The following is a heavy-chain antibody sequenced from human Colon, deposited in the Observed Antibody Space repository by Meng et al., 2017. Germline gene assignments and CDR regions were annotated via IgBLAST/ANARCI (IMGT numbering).Heavy chain of an antibody. V-gene: IGHV4-4*02. D-gene: IGHD2-15*01. CDR2: VYHRGDT. Sequence: QLQLPAAGPGLVHPSGTLSLTCTFSGDSISSDIWWSWVRQPPGKGLELIGEVYHRGDTNYNPSLKTRLTMSVDTSKNQSSLKLTSVTAADTAVYYCARVVSLVVKGNWFDSWGQGTLVTVSS. J-gene: IGHJ5*01. CDR3: ARVVSLVVKGNWFDS. CDR1: GDSISSDIW.